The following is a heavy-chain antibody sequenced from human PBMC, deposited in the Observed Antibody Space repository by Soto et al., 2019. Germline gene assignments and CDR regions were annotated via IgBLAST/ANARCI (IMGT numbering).Heavy chain of an antibody. CDR1: GGSISSYY. J-gene: IGHJ4*02. CDR3: ARSYSSSSSFDY. CDR2: IYTSGST. V-gene: IGHV4-4*07. Sequence: LSLTCTVSGGSISSYYWSWIWQPAGKGLEWIGRIYTSGSTNYNPSLKSRVTMSVDTSKNQFSLKLSSVTAADTAVYYCARSYSSSSSFDYWGQGTLVTVSS. D-gene: IGHD6-6*01.